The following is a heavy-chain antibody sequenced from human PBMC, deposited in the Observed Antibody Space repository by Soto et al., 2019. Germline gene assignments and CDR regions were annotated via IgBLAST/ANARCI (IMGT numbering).Heavy chain of an antibody. D-gene: IGHD1-1*01. V-gene: IGHV1-46*01. CDR1: GYTFTNYQ. J-gene: IGHJ6*02. CDR3: GKDIKPGGMDV. Sequence: GGSGKVSCKASGYTFTNYQMHWVRQAPGQGLEWMGIINPSGGSTSYAQKFQGRVTMTRDTSTSTVYMELNSLRVEDTALYYCGKDIKPGGMDVWGQGTTVTVSS. CDR2: INPSGGST.